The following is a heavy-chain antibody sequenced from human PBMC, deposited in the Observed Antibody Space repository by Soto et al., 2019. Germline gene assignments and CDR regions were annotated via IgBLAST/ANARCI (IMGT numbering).Heavy chain of an antibody. CDR3: APSRIPIAVAGETEYYFDY. D-gene: IGHD6-19*01. CDR1: GYIFTGYY. CDR2: INPNSGDT. Sequence: ASVKVSCKASGYIFTGYYMHWVRQAPGQGLEWMGWINPNSGDTNYTQKFQGWVTMTRDTSISTAYMELSRLRSDDTAVYYCAPSRIPIAVAGETEYYFDYWGQGTQVTVSS. V-gene: IGHV1-2*04. J-gene: IGHJ4*02.